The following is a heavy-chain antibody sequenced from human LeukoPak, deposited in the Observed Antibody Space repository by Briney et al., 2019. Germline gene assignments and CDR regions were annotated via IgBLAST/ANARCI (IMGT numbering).Heavy chain of an antibody. V-gene: IGHV4-30-2*01. CDR1: GGSISSGGYS. D-gene: IGHD6-19*01. Sequence: SETLSLTCAVSGGSISSGGYSWGWIRQPPGKGLEWIGYIYHSGSTYYNPSLKSRVTISVDRSKNQFSLKLSSVTAADTAVYYCARGGSGLGYDYWGQGTLVTVSS. J-gene: IGHJ4*02. CDR2: IYHSGST. CDR3: ARGGSGLGYDY.